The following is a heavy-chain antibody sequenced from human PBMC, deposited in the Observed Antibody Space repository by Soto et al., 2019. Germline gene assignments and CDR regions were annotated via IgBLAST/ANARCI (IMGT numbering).Heavy chain of an antibody. J-gene: IGHJ3*01. CDR3: ARRDRSGWFDAFDV. V-gene: IGHV5-51*01. CDR1: GYSFTNKW. D-gene: IGHD6-19*01. Sequence: LGASLKISCKGFGYSFTNKWIGWVRQMPGKGLEWMGVIYPGDSDTRYSPSFQGQVTISVDKSISTAYLQWSSLKASDTALYFCARRDRSGWFDAFDVWGQGTKVTVSS. CDR2: IYPGDSDT.